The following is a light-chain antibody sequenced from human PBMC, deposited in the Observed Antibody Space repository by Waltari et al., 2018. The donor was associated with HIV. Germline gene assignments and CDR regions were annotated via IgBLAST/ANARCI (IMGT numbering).Light chain of an antibody. CDR1: QSLLYSDGDTY. CDR3: MQGTHWPPT. CDR2: KVS. V-gene: IGKV2-30*01. Sequence: DVVMTQSPLSLPVNLGQTASIACRSTQSLLYSDGDTYLNWFHQRPGQSPRRLIYKVSTRDSGVPEWFSGSGSGTDFTLKISRVEAEDVGVYDCMQGTHWPPTFGGGTKVEIK. J-gene: IGKJ4*02.